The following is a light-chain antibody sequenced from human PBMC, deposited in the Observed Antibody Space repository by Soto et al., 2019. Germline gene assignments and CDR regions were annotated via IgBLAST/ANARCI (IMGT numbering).Light chain of an antibody. Sequence: EIVLTQSPGTLSLSPGERATLSCRARQSVSSSYLAWYQQKPGQAPRLLIYGASSRATGIPDRFSGSGSGTDFTLTISRLEPEDFAVYYCQLTRTFGQGTKVDIK. CDR3: QLTRT. V-gene: IGKV3-20*01. CDR2: GAS. CDR1: QSVSSSY. J-gene: IGKJ1*01.